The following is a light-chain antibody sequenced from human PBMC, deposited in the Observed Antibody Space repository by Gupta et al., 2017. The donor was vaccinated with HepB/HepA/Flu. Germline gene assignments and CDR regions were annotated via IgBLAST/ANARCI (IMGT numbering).Light chain of an antibody. CDR1: QSIGTN. CDR3: QQYSNWPCS. V-gene: IGKV3-15*01. J-gene: IGKJ2*04. CDR2: GSG. Sequence: ETVMTQSPATLAVSPGESATLSCRASQSIGTNLAWYQQKNGQAPRLLIYGSGNRATSVPARFSGSGSGTDFTLTISSLQSEDFAVYYCQQYSNWPCSFGQGTKLEIK.